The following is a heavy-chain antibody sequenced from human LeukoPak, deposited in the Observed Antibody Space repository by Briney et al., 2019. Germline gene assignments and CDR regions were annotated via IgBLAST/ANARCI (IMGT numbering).Heavy chain of an antibody. CDR1: GFTFSSYS. D-gene: IGHD3-10*01. V-gene: IGHV3-21*01. J-gene: IGHJ4*02. CDR2: ISSSSSYI. CDR3: ARVGVPMGLSDY. Sequence: GGSLRLSCAASGFTFSSYSMNWVRQAPGKGVEWVSSISSSSSYIYYADSVKGRFTISRDNANSSLYLQINSLRAEDTVVYYCARVGVPMGLSDYWGQGTLVTVSS.